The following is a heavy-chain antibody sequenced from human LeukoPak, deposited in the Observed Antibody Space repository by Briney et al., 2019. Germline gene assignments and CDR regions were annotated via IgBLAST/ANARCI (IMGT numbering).Heavy chain of an antibody. CDR1: GFTFSSYA. CDR3: ARDHNYGSGSGFDY. Sequence: GRSLRLSCAASGFTFSSYAMHWVRQAPGKGLEWVAVISYDGSNKYYADSVKGRFTISRGNSKNTLYLQMNSLRAEDTAVYYCARDHNYGSGSGFDYWGQGTLVTVSS. V-gene: IGHV3-30-3*01. J-gene: IGHJ4*02. CDR2: ISYDGSNK. D-gene: IGHD3-10*01.